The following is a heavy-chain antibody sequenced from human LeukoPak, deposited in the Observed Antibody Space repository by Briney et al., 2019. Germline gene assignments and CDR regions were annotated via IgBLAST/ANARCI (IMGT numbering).Heavy chain of an antibody. Sequence: GGSLRLFCAAAGFTFSSYWMSWVRQAPGEELVWGANIKQDGGEKFYVDSSKGRFTISRDNANNSLYLQLNSLRAEDTAMYYCARGAEYSYGIVFDYWGQGTLVTVS. D-gene: IGHD5-18*01. CDR1: GFTFSSYW. CDR3: ARGAEYSYGIVFDY. V-gene: IGHV3-7*01. CDR2: IKQDGGEK. J-gene: IGHJ4*02.